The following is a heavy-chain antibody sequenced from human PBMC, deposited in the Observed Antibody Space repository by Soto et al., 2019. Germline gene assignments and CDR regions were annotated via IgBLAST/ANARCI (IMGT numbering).Heavy chain of an antibody. D-gene: IGHD3-3*01. CDR3: ARADVLRLLEWLSTPFAY. CDR2: MNPNSGNT. Sequence: QVQLVQSGAEVKKPGASVKVSCKASGYTFTSYDINWVRQATGQGLEWMGWMNPNSGNTGYAQKFQGRVTMTRNTSISTAYMELSSLRYEVTAVYYCARADVLRLLEWLSTPFAYWGQGTLVTVSS. J-gene: IGHJ4*02. CDR1: GYTFTSYD. V-gene: IGHV1-8*01.